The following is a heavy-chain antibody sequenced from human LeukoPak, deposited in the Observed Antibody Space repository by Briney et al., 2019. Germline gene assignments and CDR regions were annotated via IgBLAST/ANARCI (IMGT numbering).Heavy chain of an antibody. CDR1: GGSFSGYY. V-gene: IGHV4-34*01. D-gene: IGHD3-10*01. Sequence: SETLSLTCAVYGGSFSGYYWSWIRQPPGKGLEWIGEINHSGSTNYNPSLKSRVTISVDTSKNQFSLKLSSVTAADTAVYYCATSGGRGVIIPSFDYWGQGTLVTVSS. J-gene: IGHJ4*02. CDR3: ATSGGRGVIIPSFDY. CDR2: INHSGST.